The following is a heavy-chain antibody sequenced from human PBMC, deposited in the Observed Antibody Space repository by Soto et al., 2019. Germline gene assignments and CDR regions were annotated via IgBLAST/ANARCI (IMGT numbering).Heavy chain of an antibody. Sequence: QVQLVQSGAEVKKPGSSVKVSCKASGGTFSSYTISWVRQAPGQGLEWMGRIIPILGIAKYAQKFQGRVTITADKSTRTAYMELSSMRSEDTAVYYCARAVTVGATVDYWGQGTLVTVSS. V-gene: IGHV1-69*02. J-gene: IGHJ4*02. D-gene: IGHD1-26*01. CDR1: GGTFSSYT. CDR2: IIPILGIA. CDR3: ARAVTVGATVDY.